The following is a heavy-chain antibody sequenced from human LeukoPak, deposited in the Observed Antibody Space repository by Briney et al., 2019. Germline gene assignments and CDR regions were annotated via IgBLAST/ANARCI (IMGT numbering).Heavy chain of an antibody. CDR1: GGTFSSYA. J-gene: IGHJ4*02. D-gene: IGHD3-22*01. V-gene: IGHV1-69*01. CDR3: ATDLPYYYDSSGYYIFDY. CDR2: IIPIFGTA. Sequence: ASVKVSCKASGGTFSSYAISWVRQAPGQGLEWMGGIIPIFGTANYAQKFQGRVTITADESTSTAYMELSSLRSEDTAVYYCATDLPYYYDSSGYYIFDYWGQGTLVTVSS.